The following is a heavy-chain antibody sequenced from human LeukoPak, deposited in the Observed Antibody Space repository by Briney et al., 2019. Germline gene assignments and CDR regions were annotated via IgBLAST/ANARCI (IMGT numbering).Heavy chain of an antibody. Sequence: PSETLSLTCAVYGGSFSGYYWSWIRQPPGKGLEWIGEINHSGSTNYNPSLKSRVTISVDTSKNQFSLKLSSVTAADTAVYYCARRFVFGDYLGAFDIWGQGTMVTVSS. D-gene: IGHD4-17*01. CDR3: ARRFVFGDYLGAFDI. CDR1: GGSFSGYY. CDR2: INHSGST. J-gene: IGHJ3*02. V-gene: IGHV4-34*01.